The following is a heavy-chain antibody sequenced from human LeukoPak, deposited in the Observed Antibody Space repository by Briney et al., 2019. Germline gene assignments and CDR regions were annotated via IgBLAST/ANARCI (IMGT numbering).Heavy chain of an antibody. J-gene: IGHJ4*02. Sequence: PGGSLRLSCAASGFTFSSYWMHWVRQAPGKGLVWVSRINSDGSSTSYADSVKGRFTISRDNSKNTLYLQMNSLRAEDTAVYYCAKEIGLGYNSDPPDYWGQGTLVTVSS. CDR1: GFTFSSYW. V-gene: IGHV3-74*01. CDR2: INSDGSST. D-gene: IGHD6-19*01. CDR3: AKEIGLGYNSDPPDY.